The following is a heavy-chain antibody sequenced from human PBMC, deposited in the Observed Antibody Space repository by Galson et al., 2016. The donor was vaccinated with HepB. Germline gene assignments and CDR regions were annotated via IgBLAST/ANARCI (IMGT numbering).Heavy chain of an antibody. D-gene: IGHD6-13*01. CDR1: GYSISSGYQ. J-gene: IGHJ4*02. Sequence: SLTCAVSGYSISSGYQWGWIRQPPGKGLEWIGSIYHSGSTYYNPSLKSRVTISVDTSKNQFSLKLSSVTAADTAVYYCARGSLWYDYWGQGTLVTVSS. CDR3: ARGSLWYDY. CDR2: IYHSGST. V-gene: IGHV4-38-2*01.